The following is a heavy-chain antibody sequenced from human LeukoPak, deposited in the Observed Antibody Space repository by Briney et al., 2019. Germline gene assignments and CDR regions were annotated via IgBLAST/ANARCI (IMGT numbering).Heavy chain of an antibody. Sequence: ASVKVSCKASGYTFSGYGISWVRQAPGQGLEWMGWISGYNGNTKSAQMVQGRVTMTTDRSTSTAYMELRSLRSDDTAVYYCARATYCSSTSCYIRNDAFDFWGQGTMVTVSS. D-gene: IGHD2-2*02. CDR1: GYTFSGYG. CDR3: ARATYCSSTSCYIRNDAFDF. CDR2: ISGYNGNT. J-gene: IGHJ3*01. V-gene: IGHV1-18*01.